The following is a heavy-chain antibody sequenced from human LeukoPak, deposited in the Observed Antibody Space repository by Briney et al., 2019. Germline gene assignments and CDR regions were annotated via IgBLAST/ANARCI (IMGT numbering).Heavy chain of an antibody. J-gene: IGHJ3*02. CDR1: DDSFSSHY. CDR3: ARDLVTVTKGFDI. D-gene: IGHD4-17*01. CDR2: ISYIGST. Sequence: SETLSLTCAVSDDSFSSHYWTWIRQPPGKGLEWIGYISYIGSTNYNPSLKSRVTISIVTSKNQFSLKLSSVTAADTAVYYCARDLVTVTKGFDIWGQGTMVSVSS. V-gene: IGHV4-59*11.